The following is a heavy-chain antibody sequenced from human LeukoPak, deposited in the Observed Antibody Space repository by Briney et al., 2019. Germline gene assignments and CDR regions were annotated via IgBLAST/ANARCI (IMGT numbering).Heavy chain of an antibody. V-gene: IGHV1-18*01. CDR3: ARGLTTAYYYYYYMDV. D-gene: IGHD4-11*01. J-gene: IGHJ6*03. Sequence: ASVKVSCKASGYTFTSYSISWVRQAPRQGLEWMGWISAYNGNTNYAQKLQGRVTMTTDTSTSTAYMELRSLRSDDTAVYYCARGLTTAYYYYYYMDVWGKGTTVTVS. CDR2: ISAYNGNT. CDR1: GYTFTSYS.